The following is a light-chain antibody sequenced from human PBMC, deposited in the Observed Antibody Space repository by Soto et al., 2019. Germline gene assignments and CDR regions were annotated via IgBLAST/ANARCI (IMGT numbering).Light chain of an antibody. CDR3: QQGYSSPIT. CDR1: QSIISY. CDR2: KAS. Sequence: DVHMTDSPSSLSASVLYRVTITSLASQSIISYLNWYQQKPGKAPKLLIYKASTLKSGVPSRFSGSGSGTDFTLTISSLQPEDFATYYCQQGYSSPITFGQGTRLEI. J-gene: IGKJ5*01. V-gene: IGKV1-39*01.